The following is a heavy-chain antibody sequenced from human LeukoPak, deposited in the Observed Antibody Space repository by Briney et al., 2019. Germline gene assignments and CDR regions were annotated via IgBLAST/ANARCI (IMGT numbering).Heavy chain of an antibody. CDR2: ISSSSSHI. CDR1: GFTFSSYS. J-gene: IGHJ4*02. CDR3: ARVLDGCDY. Sequence: GGSLRLSCAASGFTFSSYSMNWVRQAPGKGLEWVSSISSSSSHIYYADSVKGRFTISRDNAKNSLYLQVNSLRAEDTAVYYCARVLDGCDYWGQGTLVTVSS. V-gene: IGHV3-21*01. D-gene: IGHD2-15*01.